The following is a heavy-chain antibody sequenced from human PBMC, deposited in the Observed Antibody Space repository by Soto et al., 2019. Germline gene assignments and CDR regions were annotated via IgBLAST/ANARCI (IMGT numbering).Heavy chain of an antibody. V-gene: IGHV3-48*03. D-gene: IGHD1-26*01. CDR1: GFTFTSFE. Sequence: EVQLVESGGALVQPGGSLRLSCTASGFTFTSFELTWVRQAPGKGLEWLSYITTTTRTTYYADSVKGRFTISRDNAKNSLYLQLTRLRAEDTAIYYCARVMYATWSSFAYRGRGTLVSVSS. CDR2: ITTTTRTT. CDR3: ARVMYATWSSFAY. J-gene: IGHJ4*02.